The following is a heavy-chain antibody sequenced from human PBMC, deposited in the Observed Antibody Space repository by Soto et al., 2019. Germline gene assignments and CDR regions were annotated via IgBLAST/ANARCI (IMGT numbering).Heavy chain of an antibody. CDR3: AKGRSYYYYYGVDV. CDR1: GFTFNNYA. V-gene: IGHV3-23*01. J-gene: IGHJ6*02. CDR2: ISGNGGNT. Sequence: GGSLRLSCAASGFTFNNYAMSWVRQAPGKGLEWVSAISGNGGNTYYADSVKGRFTISRDNSKSTLYLQMNSLRAEDTALYYCAKGRSYYYYYGVDVWGQGTTVTVSS.